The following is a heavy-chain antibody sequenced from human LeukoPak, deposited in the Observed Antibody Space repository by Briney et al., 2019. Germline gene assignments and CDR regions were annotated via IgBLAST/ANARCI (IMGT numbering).Heavy chain of an antibody. V-gene: IGHV1-2*02. CDR3: ASLYYYDSSGYYGNDAFDI. J-gene: IGHJ3*02. CDR2: INPNSGGT. Sequence: GASVKVYCKASGYTFTGYYMHWVRQAPGQGLEWMRWINPNSGGTNYAQKFQGRVTMTRDTSISTAYMELSRLRSDDTAVYYCASLYYYDSSGYYGNDAFDIWGQGTMVTVSS. D-gene: IGHD3-22*01. CDR1: GYTFTGYY.